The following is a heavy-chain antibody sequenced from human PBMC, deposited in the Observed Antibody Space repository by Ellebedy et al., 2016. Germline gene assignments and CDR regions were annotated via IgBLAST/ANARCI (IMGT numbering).Heavy chain of an antibody. CDR2: INPSGGST. Sequence: ASVKVSCKASGYTFTSYYMHWVRQAPGQGLEWLGIINPSGGSTSYAQKLQGRVTMTRDTSTSTVYMELSSLRSEDTAVYYCARDLGDIVVVPAKYYYYYYGMDVWGQGTTVTVSS. CDR3: ARDLGDIVVVPAKYYYYYYGMDV. CDR1: GYTFTSYY. J-gene: IGHJ6*02. V-gene: IGHV1-46*04. D-gene: IGHD2-2*01.